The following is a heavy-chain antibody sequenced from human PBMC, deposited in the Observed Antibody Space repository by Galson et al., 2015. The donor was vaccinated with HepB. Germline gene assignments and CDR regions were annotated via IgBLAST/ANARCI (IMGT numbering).Heavy chain of an antibody. D-gene: IGHD6-13*01. V-gene: IGHV3-23*01. CDR1: GFTFSSYA. CDR3: AKGLRSSSWYGFNMSDI. CDR2: ISGSGGST. J-gene: IGHJ3*02. Sequence: SLRLSCAASGFTFSSYAMSWVRQAPGKGLEWVSAISGSGGSTYYADSVKGRFTISRDNSKNTLYLQMNSLRAEDTAVYYCAKGLRSSSWYGFNMSDIWGQGTMVTVSS.